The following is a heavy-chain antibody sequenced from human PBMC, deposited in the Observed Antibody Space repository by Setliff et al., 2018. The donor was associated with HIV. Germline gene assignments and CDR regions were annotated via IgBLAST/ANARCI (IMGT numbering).Heavy chain of an antibody. V-gene: IGHV3-23*01. CDR2: VATNGGST. D-gene: IGHD6-25*01. J-gene: IGHJ4*02. Sequence: GGSLRLSCAASGFTFSTYWMSWVRQAPGKGLEWVSSVATNGGSTYYAASVQGRFTISSDNSKSVVYLQMNSLRAEDTAVYYCVQGGLSSGWGSFWGQGTLVTVSS. CDR1: GFTFSTYW. CDR3: VQGGLSSGWGSF.